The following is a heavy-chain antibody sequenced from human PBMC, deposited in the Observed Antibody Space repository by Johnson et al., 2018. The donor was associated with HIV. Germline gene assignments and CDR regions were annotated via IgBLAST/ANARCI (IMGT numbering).Heavy chain of an antibody. J-gene: IGHJ3*01. D-gene: IGHD1-26*01. Sequence: EVQLVESGGGLVQPGRSLRLSCTASGFTFGDYAMSWVRQAPGKGLEWVGFIRRKAYGGTTEYAASVKGRFSISRDESKSTAYLQMNSLNTEDTAVYYCTRDLGGSYLDWGQGTMVTVSS. CDR3: TRDLGGSYLD. V-gene: IGHV3-49*04. CDR1: GFTFGDYA. CDR2: IRRKAYGGTT.